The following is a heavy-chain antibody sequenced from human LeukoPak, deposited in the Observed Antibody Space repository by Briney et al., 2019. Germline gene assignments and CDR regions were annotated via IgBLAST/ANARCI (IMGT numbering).Heavy chain of an antibody. V-gene: IGHV3-23*05. J-gene: IGHJ4*02. D-gene: IGHD1-26*01. CDR2: ILRSGSP. CDR3: AKTRGSGSHTQYHFDK. Sequence: GGSLRLSCKVSGLTFENFAMTWVRQAPGKGLEWVSTILRSGSPYYADSVEGRFTISRDNSKDTVYLQMNSLRVEDTALYYCAKTRGSGSHTQYHFDKWGQGTLVTVSS. CDR1: GLTFENFA.